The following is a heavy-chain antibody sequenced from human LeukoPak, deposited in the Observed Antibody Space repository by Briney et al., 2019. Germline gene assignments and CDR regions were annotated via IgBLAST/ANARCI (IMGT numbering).Heavy chain of an antibody. Sequence: KPSETLSLTCAVYGGSFSGYYWSWIRQPPGKGLEWIGEINHSGSTNYNPSLKSRVTISVDTSKNQFSLKLSSVTAADTAVYYCARRARGSYPSVRYFQHWGQGTLVTVSS. V-gene: IGHV4-34*01. CDR2: INHSGST. CDR1: GGSFSGYY. CDR3: ARRARGSYPSVRYFQH. J-gene: IGHJ1*01. D-gene: IGHD1-26*01.